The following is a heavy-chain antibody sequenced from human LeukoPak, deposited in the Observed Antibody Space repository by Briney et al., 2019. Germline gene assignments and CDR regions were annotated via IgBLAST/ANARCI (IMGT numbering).Heavy chain of an antibody. CDR2: INPSGGST. V-gene: IGHV1-46*01. J-gene: IGHJ4*02. CDR3: ARKGSSPLDY. Sequence: GASVKVSCKSSGYTFTTYYIHWVRQAPGQGLEWMGIINPSGGSTSYAQKFQGRVTVTRDTSTSTVYMELSSLRSEDTAVYYCARKGSSPLDYWGQGTLVTVSS. D-gene: IGHD1-26*01. CDR1: GYTFTTYY.